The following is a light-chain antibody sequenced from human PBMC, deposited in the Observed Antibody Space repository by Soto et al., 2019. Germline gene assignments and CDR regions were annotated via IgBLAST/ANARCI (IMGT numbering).Light chain of an antibody. V-gene: IGKV1-39*01. Sequence: DIQMTQSPVSLSAPVGDRVTITCRASQNVDSYLNWYQQRPGKAPKLLIHDASSLQSGVSSRFSGRGSGTDFALTINSLQPEDIATIYCQQTYTTPWTFGQGTKVDIK. CDR3: QQTYTTPWT. J-gene: IGKJ1*01. CDR1: QNVDSY. CDR2: DAS.